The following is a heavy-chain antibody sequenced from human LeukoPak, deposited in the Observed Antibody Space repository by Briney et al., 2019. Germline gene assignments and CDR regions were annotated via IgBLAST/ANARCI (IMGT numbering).Heavy chain of an antibody. V-gene: IGHV3-21*01. CDR1: GFTFSSYS. D-gene: IGHD2-15*01. CDR3: ARLGYCSGGSCYFDAFDI. Sequence: GGSLRLSCAASGFTFSSYSMNWVRQAPGKGLEWVSSISSSSSYIYYADSVKGRFTISRDNAKNSLYLQMNSLRAEDTAVYYCARLGYCSGGSCYFDAFDIWGQGTMVTVSS. J-gene: IGHJ3*02. CDR2: ISSSSSYI.